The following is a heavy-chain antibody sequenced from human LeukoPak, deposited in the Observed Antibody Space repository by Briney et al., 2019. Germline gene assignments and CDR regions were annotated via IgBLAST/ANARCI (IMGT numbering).Heavy chain of an antibody. J-gene: IGHJ4*02. CDR2: IYYSGST. Sequence: SQTLSRTCTVSGGSISSGGYYWSWIRQHPGKGLEWIGYIYYSGSTDYNPSLRSRVTISVDTSKNQFSLRLSSVTAADTAVYYCARDRSDGSGYYGYYFDYWGQGTLVSVSS. D-gene: IGHD3-22*01. CDR3: ARDRSDGSGYYGYYFDY. V-gene: IGHV4-31*03. CDR1: GGSISSGGYY.